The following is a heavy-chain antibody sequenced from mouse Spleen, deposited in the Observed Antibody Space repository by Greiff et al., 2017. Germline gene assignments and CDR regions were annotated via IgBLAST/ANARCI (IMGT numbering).Heavy chain of an antibody. V-gene: IGHV1-26*01. J-gene: IGHJ2*01. CDR2: INPNNGGT. D-gene: IGHD1-1*01. CDR1: GYTFTDYY. CDR3: ARRPLYYGSSLSLFVY. Sequence: VQLQQSGPELVKPGASVKISCKASGYTFTDYYMNWVKQSHGKSLEWIGDINPNNGGTSYNQKFKGKATLTVDKSSSTAYMELRSLTSEDSAVYYCARRPLYYGSSLSLFVYWGQGTTLTVSS.